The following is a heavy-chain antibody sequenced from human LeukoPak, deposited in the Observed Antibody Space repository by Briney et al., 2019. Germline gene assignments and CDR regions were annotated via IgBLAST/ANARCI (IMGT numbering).Heavy chain of an antibody. Sequence: TGGSLRLSCAASGFTFSTYAMTWVRQAPGKGLEWVSAISGSGGSTYYADSVKGRFTISRDNSKNTLYLQMNSLRAEDTAVYYCAKDREDYYDSSGYPDYWGQGTLVTVSS. D-gene: IGHD3-22*01. J-gene: IGHJ4*02. V-gene: IGHV3-23*01. CDR3: AKDREDYYDSSGYPDY. CDR1: GFTFSTYA. CDR2: ISGSGGST.